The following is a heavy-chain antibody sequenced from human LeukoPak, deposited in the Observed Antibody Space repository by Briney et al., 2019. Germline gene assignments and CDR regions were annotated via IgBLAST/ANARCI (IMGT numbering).Heavy chain of an antibody. Sequence: SETLSLTCTVSGGSINSYYWSWIRQPPGKGLEWIGYIYYSGSTNYNPSLKSRVTISVDTSNNKFSLKLTSLTAADSAVYYCVRHLSAGRPAFDIWGQGTMVTVSS. D-gene: IGHD2-15*01. J-gene: IGHJ3*02. V-gene: IGHV4-59*08. CDR2: IYYSGST. CDR1: GGSINSYY. CDR3: VRHLSAGRPAFDI.